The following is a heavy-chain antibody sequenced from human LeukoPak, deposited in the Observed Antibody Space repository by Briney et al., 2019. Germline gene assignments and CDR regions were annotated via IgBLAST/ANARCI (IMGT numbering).Heavy chain of an antibody. CDR3: ASTYSSGWYSEDC. J-gene: IGHJ4*02. Sequence: PGGSLRLSCAASGFTFSSYSMNWVRQAPGKGLEWVSSISSSSSYIYYADSVKGRFTISRDNAKNSLYLQMNSLRAEDTAVYYCASTYSSGWYSEDCWGQGTLVTVSS. D-gene: IGHD6-19*01. CDR2: ISSSSSYI. V-gene: IGHV3-21*01. CDR1: GFTFSSYS.